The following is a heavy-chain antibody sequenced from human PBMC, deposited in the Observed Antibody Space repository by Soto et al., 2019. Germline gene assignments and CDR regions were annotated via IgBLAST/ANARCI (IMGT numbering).Heavy chain of an antibody. V-gene: IGHV3-74*01. CDR1: GSTFSTYW. J-gene: IGHJ4*02. D-gene: IGHD3-22*01. CDR3: AAGGSGYYAN. Sequence: EVQLVESGGDLVQPGGSLRLSCAASGSTFSTYWMHWVRQAPGKGLLWVSRIKTDGTYATYADSVKGRFTISRDNAKNTLYLHMNSLRVEDAAVYYCAAGGSGYYANWGQGTLVTVSS. CDR2: IKTDGTYA.